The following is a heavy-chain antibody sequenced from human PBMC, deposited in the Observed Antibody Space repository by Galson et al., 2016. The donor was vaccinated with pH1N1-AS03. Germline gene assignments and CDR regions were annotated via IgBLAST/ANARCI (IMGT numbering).Heavy chain of an antibody. CDR1: GFTFRNYA. CDR3: ARVKSEEFYFGGELAYYYGMDV. V-gene: IGHV3-30*04. CDR2: ISSDGTKK. J-gene: IGHJ6*02. Sequence: SLRLSCAASGFTFRNYAMHWLRQAPGKGLEWMVDISSDGTKKEYADSVKGRFTISRDSSKNTLYLQMNSLRPEDTAVYYCARVKSEEFYFGGELAYYYGMDVWGQGTTVSVSS. D-gene: IGHD3-10*01.